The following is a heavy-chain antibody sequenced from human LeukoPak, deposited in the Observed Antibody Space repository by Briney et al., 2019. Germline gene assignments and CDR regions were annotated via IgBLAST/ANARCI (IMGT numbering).Heavy chain of an antibody. V-gene: IGHV1-46*01. J-gene: IGHJ4*02. CDR3: AKEARIGNTGGSLDS. CDR2: INPSGGGT. Sequence: ASVKVSCKASGYSFTNYYMHWVRQAPGQGLEWMEIINPSGGGTNYAQKFQDRVTMTRDTSTSTLYMELSSLRSDDTAVYYCAKEARIGNTGGSLDSWGQGTLLTVSS. CDR1: GYSFTNYY. D-gene: IGHD2-8*02.